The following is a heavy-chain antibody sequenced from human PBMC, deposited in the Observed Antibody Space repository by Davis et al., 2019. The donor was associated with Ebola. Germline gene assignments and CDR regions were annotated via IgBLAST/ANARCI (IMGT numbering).Heavy chain of an antibody. CDR3: ARQDRYYYDSSGYYLGY. CDR2: IYSGGST. CDR1: GFTVSSNY. V-gene: IGHV3-53*04. D-gene: IGHD3-22*01. J-gene: IGHJ4*02. Sequence: PGGSLRLSCAASGFTVSSNYMSWVRQAPGKGLEWVSVIYSGGSTYYADSVKGRFTISRHNSKNTLYLQMNSLRAEDTAVYYCARQDRYYYDSSGYYLGYWGQGTLVTVSS.